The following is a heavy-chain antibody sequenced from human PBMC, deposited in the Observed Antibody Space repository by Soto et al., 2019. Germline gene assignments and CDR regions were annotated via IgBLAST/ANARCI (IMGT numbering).Heavy chain of an antibody. CDR2: IYYSGST. CDR1: GGSISSSSYY. J-gene: IGHJ4*02. V-gene: IGHV4-39*01. Sequence: SEALSLTCTVSGGSISSSSYYWGWIRQPPGKGLEWIGSIYYSGSTYYNPSLKSRGTISVDTSKNQFSLKLSSVTAADTAVYYCAMRQDGYLDYWGQGTLATVSS. CDR3: AMRQDGYLDY.